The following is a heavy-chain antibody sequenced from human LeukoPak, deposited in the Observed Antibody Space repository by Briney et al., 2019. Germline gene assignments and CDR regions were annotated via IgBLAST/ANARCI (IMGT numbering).Heavy chain of an antibody. V-gene: IGHV1-8*01. J-gene: IGHJ3*02. CDR3: ARGLVLGGAYVVRRAFDI. CDR1: GYTFTSYD. CDR2: MNPNSGNT. D-gene: IGHD2-21*01. Sequence: ASVKVSCKASGYTFTSYDINWVRQATGQGLEWMGWMNPNSGNTGYAQKFQGRVTMTRNTSISTAYMELSSLRSEDTAVYYCARGLVLGGAYVVRRAFDIWGQGTMVTVSS.